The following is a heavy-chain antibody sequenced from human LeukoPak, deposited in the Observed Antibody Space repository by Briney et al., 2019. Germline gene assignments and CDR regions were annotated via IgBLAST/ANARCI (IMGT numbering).Heavy chain of an antibody. CDR3: ARDQGWGDWYFDL. D-gene: IGHD3-10*01. CDR1: GGSIRSSY. Sequence: SETLSLTCTVSGGSIRSSYWSWIRQPPGKGLEWIGYLFYNGNTNYNSSLESRVTISVDTSKNQFSLKLNSLTAADTAVYFWARDQGWGDWYFDLWGRGTLVTVSS. V-gene: IGHV4-59*01. J-gene: IGHJ2*01. CDR2: LFYNGNT.